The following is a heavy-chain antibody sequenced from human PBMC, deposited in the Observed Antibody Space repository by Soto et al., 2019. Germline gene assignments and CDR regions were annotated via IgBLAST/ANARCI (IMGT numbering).Heavy chain of an antibody. Sequence: QVQLVQSGAEVKKPGSSVKVSCKASGGTFSSYAISWVRQAPGQGLEWMGGIIPIFGTANYAQKFQGRVTITEDESTSAAYMELSWLGSEDLAVYYCAKNSSIAPPRYYYYGMDVWGQGTTVTVSS. CDR1: GGTFSSYA. D-gene: IGHD6-6*01. CDR2: IIPIFGTA. J-gene: IGHJ6*02. V-gene: IGHV1-69*12. CDR3: AKNSSIAPPRYYYYGMDV.